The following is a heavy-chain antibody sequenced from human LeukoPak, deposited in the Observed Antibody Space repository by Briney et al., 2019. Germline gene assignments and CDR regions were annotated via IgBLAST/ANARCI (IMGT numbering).Heavy chain of an antibody. J-gene: IGHJ4*02. CDR1: GYSYTSYD. V-gene: IGHV1-8*01. CDR2: MNPSSGNT. CDR3: AAHTYYFSSGSFGH. D-gene: IGHD3-10*01. Sequence: ASVKVSCKASGYSYTSYDINWVRQAPGQGPEWIGWMNPSSGNTGYAQRFQGRVTMTRDTSTSTAYLELSSLRSENTAVYYCAAHTYYFSSGSFGHWGQGTLVTVSS.